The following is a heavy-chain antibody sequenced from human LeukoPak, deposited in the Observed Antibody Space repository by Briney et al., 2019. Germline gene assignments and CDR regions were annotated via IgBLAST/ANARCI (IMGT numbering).Heavy chain of an antibody. V-gene: IGHV4-61*02. CDR2: IYTSGST. CDR3: AREALVVVPAATYNWFDP. J-gene: IGHJ5*02. Sequence: SDTLSLTCTVSGGSISSGSYYWSWIRQPAGKGLEWIGRIYTSGSTNYNPSLKSRVTISVDTSKNQFSLKLSSVTAADTAVYYCAREALVVVPAATYNWFDPWGQGTLVTVSS. D-gene: IGHD2-2*01. CDR1: GGSISSGSYY.